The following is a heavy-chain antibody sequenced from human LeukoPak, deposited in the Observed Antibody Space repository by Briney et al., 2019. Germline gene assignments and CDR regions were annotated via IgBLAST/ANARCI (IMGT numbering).Heavy chain of an antibody. CDR1: GFTFSRYS. CDR3: ARDRIIYGDYGDAFDI. J-gene: IGHJ3*02. V-gene: IGHV3-21*01. CDR2: ISSSSSYI. Sequence: GGSLRLSCAASGFTFSRYSMNWVRQAPGRGLEWVSSISSSSSYIYYADSLKGRFTISRDNAKNTLYLQMNSLRAEDTAVYFCARDRIIYGDYGDAFDIWGQGTMVTVSS. D-gene: IGHD4-17*01.